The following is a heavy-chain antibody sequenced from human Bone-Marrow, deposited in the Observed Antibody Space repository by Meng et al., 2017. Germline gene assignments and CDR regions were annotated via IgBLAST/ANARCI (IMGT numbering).Heavy chain of an antibody. D-gene: IGHD1/OR15-1a*01. V-gene: IGHV3-23*01. CDR1: GFTFSSYA. CDR2: ISGSGGTT. J-gene: IGHJ4*02. CDR3: ARWNGNTAYDY. Sequence: EVQLLESGGGLVQPGGSLRLSCAASGFTFSSYAMSWVRQAPGKGLEWVSAISGSGGTTYYADSVKGRFTISRDNSKDTLYLQMNSLRADDTAVYYCARWNGNTAYDYWGQGTLVTVSS.